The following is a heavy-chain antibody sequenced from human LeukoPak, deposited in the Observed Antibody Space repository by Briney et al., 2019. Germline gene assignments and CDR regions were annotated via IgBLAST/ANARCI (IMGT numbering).Heavy chain of an antibody. CDR2: FDPEDGET. V-gene: IGHV1-24*01. D-gene: IGHD2-2*01. CDR3: ATAIVVYSRFDY. CDR1: GYTLTELS. J-gene: IGHJ4*02. Sequence: ASVKVSCKVSGYTLTELSMHWVRQAPGKGLEWMGGFDPEDGETIYAQKFQGRVTMTEDTSTDTAYMELSSLRSEDTAVYYCATAIVVYSRFDYWGQGTLVTVSS.